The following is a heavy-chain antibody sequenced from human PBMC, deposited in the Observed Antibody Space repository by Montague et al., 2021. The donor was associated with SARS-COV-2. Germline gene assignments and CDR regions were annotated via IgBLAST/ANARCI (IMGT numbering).Heavy chain of an antibody. CDR2: INHSGSP. Sequence: SETLSLTCAVYGGSFSGHYWSWIRQPPGKGLEWIGEINHSGSPKYNPSLKSRVILLVDTSKNQFSLKLSSVTAADTAVYYCARGQPAAVTIYGIWHGERGYDYYMDDWAQGTPVTVSS. D-gene: IGHD2-2*01. V-gene: IGHV4-34*01. CDR1: GGSFSGHY. J-gene: IGHJ6*03. CDR3: ARGQPAAVTIYGIWHGERGYDYYMDD.